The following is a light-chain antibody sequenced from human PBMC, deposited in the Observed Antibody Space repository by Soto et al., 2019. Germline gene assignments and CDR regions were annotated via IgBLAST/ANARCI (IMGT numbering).Light chain of an antibody. CDR1: SSDVGNYNL. V-gene: IGLV2-23*01. Sequence: QSVLTQPASVSGSPGQSITISCTGASSDVGNYNLVSWYQQHPGKAPKLMIYEGSNRPSGVSNRFSGSKSGNTASLTISGLQAEDGGDYYCCSYARSNPWVFGGGTQLHVL. CDR3: CSYARSNPWV. J-gene: IGLJ3*02. CDR2: EGS.